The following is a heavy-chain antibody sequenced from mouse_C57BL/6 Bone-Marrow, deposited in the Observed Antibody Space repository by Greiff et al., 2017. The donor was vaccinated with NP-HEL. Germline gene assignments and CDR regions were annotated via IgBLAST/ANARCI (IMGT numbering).Heavy chain of an antibody. J-gene: IGHJ4*01. V-gene: IGHV1-19*01. CDR2: INPYNGGT. CDR1: GYTFTDYY. Sequence: VQLKQSGPVLVKPGASVKMSCKASGYTFTDYYMNWVKQSHGKSLEWIGVINPYNGGTSYNQKFKGKATLTVDKSSSTAYMELNSLTSEDSAVYYCARFHGYYPYYAMDYWGQGTSVTVSS. CDR3: ARFHGYYPYYAMDY. D-gene: IGHD2-3*01.